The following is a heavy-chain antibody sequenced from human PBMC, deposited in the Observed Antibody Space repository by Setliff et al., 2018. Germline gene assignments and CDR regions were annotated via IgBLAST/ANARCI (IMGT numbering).Heavy chain of an antibody. V-gene: IGHV1-18*01. D-gene: IGHD2-2*01. CDR2: ISGYNGYT. CDR3: VRDRAAIVVGPPTVAFDI. CDR1: GYTFAKYG. Sequence: ASVNVSCKAFGYTFAKYGTSWVRQAPGQGLEWMGWISGYNGYTVYAQKLQGRVTLTTDTSTGTAYMEVRSLRSDDTAQYYCVRDRAAIVVGPPTVAFDIWGQGTMVTVSS. J-gene: IGHJ3*02.